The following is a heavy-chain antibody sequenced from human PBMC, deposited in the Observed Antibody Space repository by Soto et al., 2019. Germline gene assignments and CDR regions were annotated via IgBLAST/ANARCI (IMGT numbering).Heavy chain of an antibody. V-gene: IGHV3-23*01. CDR1: GFTFNSNA. CDR2: IIGGGDST. CDR3: AKEWGGWSFDI. J-gene: IGHJ3*02. D-gene: IGHD3-16*01. Sequence: EVQLLESGGGLVQPGGSLRLSCVASGFTFNSNAMDWVRLAPGRGPEWLSAIIGGGDSTWYADSVKGRFTISRDNSKNTRYMQMNNLRAEDTAIYYCAKEWGGWSFDIWGQGTMVTVSS.